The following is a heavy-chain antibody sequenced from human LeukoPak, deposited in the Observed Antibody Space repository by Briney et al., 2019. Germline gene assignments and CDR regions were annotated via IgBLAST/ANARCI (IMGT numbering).Heavy chain of an antibody. V-gene: IGHV1-69*05. CDR1: GGTFSSYA. CDR2: IIPIFGTA. D-gene: IGHD2-15*01. J-gene: IGHJ3*01. CDR3: ARXPXQXPYCSGGXXYXXXXXXX. Sequence: ASVKVSCKASGGTFSSYAISWVRQAPGQGLEWMGGIIPIFGTANYAQKFQGRVTITTDESTSTAYMELSSLRSEDTAVYYCARXPXQXPYCSGGXXYXXXXXXXWGQGTMVTVSS.